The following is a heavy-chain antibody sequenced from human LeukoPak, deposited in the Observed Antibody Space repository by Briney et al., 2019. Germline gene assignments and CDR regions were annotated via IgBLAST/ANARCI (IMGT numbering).Heavy chain of an antibody. CDR3: AKEHIGEAVAGNPWFDP. Sequence: GGSLRLSCAASGFTFSSYAMSWVRQAPGKGLEWVSAISGSGGSTYYADSVKGRFTISRDNSKNTLYLQMNSLRAEDTAVYYCAKEHIGEAVAGNPWFDPWGQGTLVTVSS. D-gene: IGHD6-19*01. CDR1: GFTFSSYA. J-gene: IGHJ5*02. CDR2: ISGSGGST. V-gene: IGHV3-23*01.